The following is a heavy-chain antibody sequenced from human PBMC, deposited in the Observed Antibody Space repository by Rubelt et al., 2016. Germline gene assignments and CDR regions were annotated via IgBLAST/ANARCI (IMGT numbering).Heavy chain of an antibody. J-gene: IGHJ3*02. V-gene: IGHV1-18*01. CDR2: ISAYNDDT. D-gene: IGHD1-1*01. Sequence: QLQLVQSGAEVKKPGASVKVSCKASGYTFTSYGISWVRQAPGQGLEWMGWISAYNDDTKYAQKLQGRVTMTTDTSTSTADMEMRSLRSDDTAVYFCARDQLALYAFDIWGQGTMVTVSS. CDR3: ARDQLALYAFDI. CDR1: GYTFTSYG.